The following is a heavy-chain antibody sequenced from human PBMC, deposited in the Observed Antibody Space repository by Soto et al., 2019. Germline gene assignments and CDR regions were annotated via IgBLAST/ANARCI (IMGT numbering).Heavy chain of an antibody. J-gene: IGHJ4*02. CDR1: GYSFTSYW. CDR3: ARREYYDFHFDY. D-gene: IGHD3-3*01. Sequence: PGXSLKISCKGSGYSFTSYWLGWLRQMPGKGLEWMGIIYPGDSDTRYSPSFQGQVTISADKSISTAYLQWSSLKASDTAMYYCARREYYDFHFDYWGQGTLVTVSS. V-gene: IGHV5-51*01. CDR2: IYPGDSDT.